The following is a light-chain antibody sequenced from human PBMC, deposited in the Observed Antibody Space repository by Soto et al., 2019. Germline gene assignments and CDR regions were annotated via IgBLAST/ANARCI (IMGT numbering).Light chain of an antibody. CDR2: GIS. CDR1: HTISSSY. Sequence: IGLPQSPGTLSLSPGERATLSCRASHTISSSYLAWYQQKPGQAPRLLMYGISRRATGIPDRFSGSGSGTDFTLTITRLEPEDFAVYYCQQYGSSPGTFGQGTKVDIK. CDR3: QQYGSSPGT. V-gene: IGKV3-20*01. J-gene: IGKJ1*01.